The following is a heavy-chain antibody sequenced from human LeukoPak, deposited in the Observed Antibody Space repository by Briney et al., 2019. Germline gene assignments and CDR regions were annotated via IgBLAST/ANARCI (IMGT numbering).Heavy chain of an antibody. V-gene: IGHV4-59*11. CDR1: GGSISNHN. CDR3: ARDVPAASYMDV. J-gene: IGHJ6*03. Sequence: SETLSLTCSVSGGSISNHNWSWVWQPQRTGLELIGYIYYSGSTNYNPSLKSRVTISVDTSKNQFSLKMSSVTAADTAMYYCARDVPAASYMDVWGKGTTVTVSS. D-gene: IGHD2-2*01. CDR2: IYYSGST.